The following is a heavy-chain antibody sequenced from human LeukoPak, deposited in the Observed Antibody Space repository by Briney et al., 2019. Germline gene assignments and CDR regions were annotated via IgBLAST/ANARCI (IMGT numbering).Heavy chain of an antibody. J-gene: IGHJ3*02. D-gene: IGHD3-9*01. CDR2: ISAYNANT. Sequence: DSVKVSCKASAYTFTDVGISWERQAPGQGLEWMGWISAYNANTNYAQKFQGRVTMTTDTSTSTAYMELRSLGSDDTAVYYCARGSNDILTGSITQRGAFDIWGQGTMVTVSS. V-gene: IGHV1-18*01. CDR1: AYTFTDVG. CDR3: ARGSNDILTGSITQRGAFDI.